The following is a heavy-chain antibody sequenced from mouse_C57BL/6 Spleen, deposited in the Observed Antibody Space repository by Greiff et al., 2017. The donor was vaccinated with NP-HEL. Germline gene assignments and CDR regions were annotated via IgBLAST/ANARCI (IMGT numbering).Heavy chain of an antibody. J-gene: IGHJ3*01. CDR3: ARLGDSSGFAY. D-gene: IGHD3-2*02. V-gene: IGHV1-76*01. Sequence: QVQLQQSGAELVRPGASVKLSCKASGYTFTDYYINWVKQRPGQGLEWIARIYPGSGNTYYNEKFKGKATLTAEKSSSTAYMQLSSLTSEDSAVYFCARLGDSSGFAYWGQGTLVTVSA. CDR2: IYPGSGNT. CDR1: GYTFTDYY.